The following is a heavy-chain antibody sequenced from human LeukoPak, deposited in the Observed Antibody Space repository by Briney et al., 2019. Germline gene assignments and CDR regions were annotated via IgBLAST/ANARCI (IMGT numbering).Heavy chain of an antibody. Sequence: GGSLRLSCAASGFIFTDYWMHWVRQGPGKELVWVARISGDGRATTYADSVKGRFTISRDNAKNTLYLQMNSLRAEDTAVYYCARGGLEIGAFDIWGQGTMVTVSS. D-gene: IGHD3/OR15-3a*01. CDR3: ARGGLEIGAFDI. CDR1: GFIFTDYW. CDR2: ISGDGRAT. J-gene: IGHJ3*02. V-gene: IGHV3-74*01.